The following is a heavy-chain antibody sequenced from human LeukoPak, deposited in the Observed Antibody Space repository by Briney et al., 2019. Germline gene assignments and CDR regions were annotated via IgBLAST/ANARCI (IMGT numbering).Heavy chain of an antibody. J-gene: IGHJ4*02. CDR2: IKSKGDGETT. Sequence: GGSLRLSCAASGFTFTNAWMTWVRQAPGKGLEWVGRIKSKGDGETTDYTAPVKGRFNMSRDDSKATLYLQMNSLAAEDTAVYYCTTDLGLTMIRGVIVYWGQGALVTVSS. V-gene: IGHV3-15*01. CDR3: TTDLGLTMIRGVIVY. D-gene: IGHD3-10*01. CDR1: GFTFTNAW.